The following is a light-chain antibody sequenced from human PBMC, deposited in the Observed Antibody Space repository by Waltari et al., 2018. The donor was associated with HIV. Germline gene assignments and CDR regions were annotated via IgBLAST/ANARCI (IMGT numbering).Light chain of an antibody. J-gene: IGLJ3*02. CDR1: SSDVGSYNL. V-gene: IGLV2-23*02. CDR3: CSYAGSSTWV. Sequence: QSALTQPASVSGSPGQSIPISCTGTSSDVGSYNLVSWYQQHPGKAPKLMIYEVSKRRSGVSKRFSGSKAGNRASLTISGRQAEDEADYYCCSYAGSSTWVFGGGTKLTVL. CDR2: EVS.